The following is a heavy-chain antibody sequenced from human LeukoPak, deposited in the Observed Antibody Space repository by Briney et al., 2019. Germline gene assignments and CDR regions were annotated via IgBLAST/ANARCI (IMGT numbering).Heavy chain of an antibody. D-gene: IGHD3-16*01. CDR1: GFTFSRYW. J-gene: IGHJ4*02. CDR2: INSDGSGT. V-gene: IGHV3-74*01. Sequence: AGGSLRLSRAASGFTFSRYWMHWARQAPGKGLVWVSRINSDGSGTTYADSVKGRFTVSRDNAKNTLYLQMNSLRAEDTAVYYCVRDYDYIDYWGQGALVTVSS. CDR3: VRDYDYIDY.